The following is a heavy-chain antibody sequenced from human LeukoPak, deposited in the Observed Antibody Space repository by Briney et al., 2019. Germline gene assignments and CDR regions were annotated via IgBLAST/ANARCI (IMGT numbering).Heavy chain of an antibody. CDR3: ARDTGSKHYYYGMDV. D-gene: IGHD4-11*01. V-gene: IGHV1-69*13. Sequence: SVTVSCKASGGTFSSYAISWVRQAPGQGLEWMGGIIPIFGTANYAQKFQGRVTITADESTSTAYMELSSLRSEDTAVYYCARDTGSKHYYYGMDVWGQGTTVTVSS. CDR2: IIPIFGTA. J-gene: IGHJ6*02. CDR1: GGTFSSYA.